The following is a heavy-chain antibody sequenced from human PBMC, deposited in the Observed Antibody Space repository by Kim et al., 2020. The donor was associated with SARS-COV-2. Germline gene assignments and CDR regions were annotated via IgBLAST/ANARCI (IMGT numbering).Heavy chain of an antibody. J-gene: IGHJ2*01. V-gene: IGHV4-61*01. CDR2: IYYSGST. CDR3: AREGYDILTGYYEYFDL. Sequence: SETLSLTCTVSGGSVSSGSYYWSWIRQPPGKGLEWIGYIYYSGSTNYNPSLKSRVTISVDTSKNQFSLKLSSVTAADTAVYYCAREGYDILTGYYEYFDLCGRGTLVTVSS. D-gene: IGHD3-9*01. CDR1: GGSVSSGSYY.